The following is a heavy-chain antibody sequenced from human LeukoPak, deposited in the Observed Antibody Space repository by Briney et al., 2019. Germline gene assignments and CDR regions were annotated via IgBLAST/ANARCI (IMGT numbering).Heavy chain of an antibody. CDR3: ARGAATVTINYFDY. Sequence: GGSLRLSCAASGFTFSSYSMNWVRQAPGKGLEWVSYISSSSSTIYYADSVKGRFTISRDNAKNSLYLQMNSLRAEDTAVYYCARGAATVTINYFDYWGQGTLVTVSS. V-gene: IGHV3-48*04. CDR2: ISSSSSTI. J-gene: IGHJ4*02. CDR1: GFTFSSYS. D-gene: IGHD4-17*01.